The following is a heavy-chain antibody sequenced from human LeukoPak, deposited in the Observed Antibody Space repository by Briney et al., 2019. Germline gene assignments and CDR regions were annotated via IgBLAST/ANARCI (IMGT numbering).Heavy chain of an antibody. D-gene: IGHD5-18*01. CDR2: IYYSGST. CDR3: ARGIQLWTRLFDY. V-gene: IGHV4-61*08. CDR1: GGSISSGGYY. Sequence: SETLSLTCAVSGGSISSGGYYWSWIRQPPGKGLEWIGYIYYSGSTNYNPSLKSRVTISVDTSKNQFSLKLSSVTAADTAVYYCARGIQLWTRLFDYWGQGTLVTVSS. J-gene: IGHJ4*02.